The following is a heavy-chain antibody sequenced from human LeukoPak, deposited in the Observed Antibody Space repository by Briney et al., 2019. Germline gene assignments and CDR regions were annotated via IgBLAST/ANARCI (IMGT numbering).Heavy chain of an antibody. J-gene: IGHJ4*02. D-gene: IGHD3-10*01. Sequence: GGSLRLSCAASGFTFSSYAMHWVRQAPGKGLEWVAVISYDGSNKYYADSVKGRFTISRDNSKNTLYLQMNSLRAGDTAVYYCARDLAGSGLDYWGQGTLVTVSS. V-gene: IGHV3-30*04. CDR1: GFTFSSYA. CDR2: ISYDGSNK. CDR3: ARDLAGSGLDY.